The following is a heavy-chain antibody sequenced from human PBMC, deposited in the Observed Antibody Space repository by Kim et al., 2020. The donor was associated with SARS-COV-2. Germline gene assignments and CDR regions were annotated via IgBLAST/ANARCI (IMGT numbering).Heavy chain of an antibody. D-gene: IGHD2-21*01. V-gene: IGHV4-39*01. J-gene: IGHJ4*02. Sequence: SETLSLTCTVSGGSISSSSYYWGWIRQPPGKGLEWIGTMSYSGTTYYNPSFKSRVTMSVDTSKNQFSLRLSSLTATDTAIYYCASSYQEIRRIDSWGLGT. CDR3: ASSYQEIRRIDS. CDR1: GGSISSSSYY. CDR2: MSYSGTT.